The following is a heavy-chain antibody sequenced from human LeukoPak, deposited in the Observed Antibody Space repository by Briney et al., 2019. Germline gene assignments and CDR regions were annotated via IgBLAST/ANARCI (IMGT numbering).Heavy chain of an antibody. CDR3: ARDRYYYDSSGYYYFDY. CDR2: IIPIFGTA. V-gene: IGHV1-69*05. CDR1: GGTFSSYA. Sequence: SVKVSCKASGGTFSSYAISWVRQAPGQGLEWMGRIIPIFGTANYAQKFQGRVTITTDESTSTAYMELSSLRSEDTAVYYCARDRYYYDSSGYYYFDYWGQGTLVTVSS. D-gene: IGHD3-22*01. J-gene: IGHJ4*02.